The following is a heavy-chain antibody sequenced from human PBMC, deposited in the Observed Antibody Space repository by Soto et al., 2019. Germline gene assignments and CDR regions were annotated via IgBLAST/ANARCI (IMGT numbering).Heavy chain of an antibody. CDR1: GFTFSSYG. J-gene: IGHJ6*02. D-gene: IGHD2-2*01. Sequence: QVQLVESGGGMVQPGRSLRLSCAASGFTFSSYGMHWVRQAPGKGLEWVAVISYDGSNKYYADSVKGRFTISRDNSKNTLYLQMNSLRAEDTAVYYCAKSLEYQLPPNGMDVWGQGTTVTVSS. V-gene: IGHV3-30*18. CDR3: AKSLEYQLPPNGMDV. CDR2: ISYDGSNK.